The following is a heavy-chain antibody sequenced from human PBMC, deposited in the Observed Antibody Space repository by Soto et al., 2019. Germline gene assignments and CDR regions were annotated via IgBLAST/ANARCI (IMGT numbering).Heavy chain of an antibody. CDR2: LYHSGST. CDR3: ARGSDFWSGYSDNWFDP. D-gene: IGHD3-3*01. J-gene: IGHJ5*02. V-gene: IGHV4-30-2*01. Sequence: QLQLQESGSGLVKPSQTLSLTCAVSGGSISSGGYSWSWIRQPPGKGLEWIGYLYHSGSTYYNTSLKSRVTISVDRSKNQFSLKLSSVTAADTAVYYCARGSDFWSGYSDNWFDPWGQGTLVTVSS. CDR1: GGSISSGGYS.